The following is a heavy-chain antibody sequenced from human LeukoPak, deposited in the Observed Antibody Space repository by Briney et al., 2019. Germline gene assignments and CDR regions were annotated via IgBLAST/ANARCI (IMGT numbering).Heavy chain of an antibody. Sequence: GRSLRLSCAASGFTFDDYAMHWVRQAPGKGLEWVSGISWNSGSIGYADSVKGRFTISRDNAKNSLYLQMNSLRAEDMALYYCAKDSRPSVPPHAFDIWGQGTMVTVSS. CDR2: ISWNSGSI. J-gene: IGHJ3*02. V-gene: IGHV3-9*03. CDR3: AKDSRPSVPPHAFDI. CDR1: GFTFDDYA. D-gene: IGHD6-6*01.